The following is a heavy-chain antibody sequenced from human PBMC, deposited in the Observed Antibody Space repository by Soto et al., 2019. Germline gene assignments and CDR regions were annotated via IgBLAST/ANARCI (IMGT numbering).Heavy chain of an antibody. D-gene: IGHD4-4*01. CDR1: GYTFTSYA. CDR2: INAGNGNT. CDR3: ARDFLPDYTVNWFDP. J-gene: IGHJ5*02. V-gene: IGHV1-3*01. Sequence: GASVKVSCKASGYTFTSYAMHWVRQAPGQRLEWMGWINAGNGNTKYSQKFQGRVTITRDTSASTAYMELSSLRSEDTAVYYCARDFLPDYTVNWFDPWGQGTLVTVSS.